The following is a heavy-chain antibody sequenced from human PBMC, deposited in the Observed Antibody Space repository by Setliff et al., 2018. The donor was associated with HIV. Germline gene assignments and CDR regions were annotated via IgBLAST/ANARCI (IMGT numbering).Heavy chain of an antibody. D-gene: IGHD2-15*01. V-gene: IGHV1-2*02. CDR3: ARDLAYCSGGSCYRPFIYYFYYMDV. J-gene: IGHJ6*03. CDR1: GGTFSSYV. Sequence: ASVKVSCKASGGTFSSYVISWVRQAPGQGLEWMGCVIPNSGKTYYAQEFQGRVTMTSDTSINTAYMEVSWLTSDDTAIYYCARDLAYCSGGSCYRPFIYYFYYMDVWGKGATVTVSS. CDR2: VIPNSGKT.